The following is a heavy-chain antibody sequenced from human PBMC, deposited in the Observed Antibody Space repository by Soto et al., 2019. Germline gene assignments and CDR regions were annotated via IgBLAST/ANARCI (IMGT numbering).Heavy chain of an antibody. Sequence: SETLSLTCTVSGGSVSSGSYYWSWIRQPPGKGLEWIGYIYYSGSTNYNPSLKSRVTISVDTSKNQFSLKLSSVTAADTAVYYCARGPDYYDSSDLDYWGQGTLVTVSS. V-gene: IGHV4-61*01. J-gene: IGHJ4*02. CDR3: ARGPDYYDSSDLDY. CDR1: GGSVSSGSYY. CDR2: IYYSGST. D-gene: IGHD3-22*01.